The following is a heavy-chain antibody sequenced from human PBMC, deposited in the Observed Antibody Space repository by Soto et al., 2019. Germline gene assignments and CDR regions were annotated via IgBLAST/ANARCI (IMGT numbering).Heavy chain of an antibody. CDR1: GYTFTSYG. CDR3: ARESFLSYYFDY. Sequence: VSVKVSCKASGYTFTSYGISWVRQAPGQGLEWMGWISAYNGNTNYAQKLQGRVTMTTDTSTSTAYMELRSLRSDDTAVYYCARESFLSYYFDYWGQEPWSPSPQ. J-gene: IGHJ4*01. V-gene: IGHV1-18*04. CDR2: ISAYNGNT.